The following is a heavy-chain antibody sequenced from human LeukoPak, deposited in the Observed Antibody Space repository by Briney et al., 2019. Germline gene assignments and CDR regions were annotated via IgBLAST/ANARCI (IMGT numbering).Heavy chain of an antibody. V-gene: IGHV3-48*01. CDR1: GFTFSSYS. CDR2: ISSSSSSI. D-gene: IGHD2-15*01. Sequence: PGGSLRLSCAASGFTFSSYSMNWVRQAPGKGLEWVSYISSSSSSIYYADSVKGRFTISRDNAKNSLYLQMNSLRAEDTAVYYCARGTPGYCSGDSCYPSWGQGTLVTVSS. CDR3: ARGTPGYCSGDSCYPS. J-gene: IGHJ4*02.